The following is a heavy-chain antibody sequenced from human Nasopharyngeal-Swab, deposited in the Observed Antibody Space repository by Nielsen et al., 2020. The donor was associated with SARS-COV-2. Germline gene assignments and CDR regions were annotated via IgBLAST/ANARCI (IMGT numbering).Heavy chain of an antibody. CDR2: MYAGGDI. CDR1: GFDVSGNY. V-gene: IGHV3-53*01. D-gene: IGHD5-24*01. CDR3: ARDRRDVDNQ. J-gene: IGHJ4*02. Sequence: GESLKISCAASGFDVSGNYMSWFRQAPGKGLEWVSVMYAGGDIYYADSVKGRFTISRDNSKNTLYLQMNSLRVEDTALYYCARDRRDVDNQWGQGTLVTVSS.